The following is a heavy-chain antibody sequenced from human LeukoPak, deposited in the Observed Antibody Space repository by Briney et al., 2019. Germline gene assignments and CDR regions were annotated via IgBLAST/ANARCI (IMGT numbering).Heavy chain of an antibody. Sequence: GGSLRLSCAASGFTFSSYAMHWVRQAPGKGLEWVAVISYDGSNKYYADSVKGRFTISRDNSKNTLYLQMNSLRAEDTAVYYCASPSYYDILTGYSPVDYWGQGTLVTVSS. CDR3: ASPSYYDILTGYSPVDY. CDR2: ISYDGSNK. J-gene: IGHJ4*02. CDR1: GFTFSSYA. V-gene: IGHV3-30-3*01. D-gene: IGHD3-9*01.